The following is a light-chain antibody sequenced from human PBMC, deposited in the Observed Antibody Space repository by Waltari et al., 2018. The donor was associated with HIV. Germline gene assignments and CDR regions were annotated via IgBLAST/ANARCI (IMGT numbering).Light chain of an antibody. V-gene: IGKV3-20*01. CDR3: QQYGGSPYT. J-gene: IGKJ2*01. CDR2: AAS. CDR1: QSVGSNY. Sequence: EIVLTQSPDTLSLSQGESATLSCRASQSVGSNYLAWFQHRPVQPPRLLIYAASTRAAGIPDRFSGSASGTHFTLTINKLEPEDFAMYYCQQYGGSPYTFGQGT.